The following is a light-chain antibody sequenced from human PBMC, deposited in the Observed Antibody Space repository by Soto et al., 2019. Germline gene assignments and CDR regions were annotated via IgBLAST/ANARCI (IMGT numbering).Light chain of an antibody. Sequence: DIHMTQSPSSLSTSVGYRFTITCRASQGISTFLNWYQQKPGKAPRLLIYAASRLQSGVPARFSGSGAETDFTLTITSLQPEDFGIYYCQQSYANVRTFGGGTKVDIK. CDR3: QQSYANVRT. CDR2: AAS. J-gene: IGKJ4*01. V-gene: IGKV1-39*01. CDR1: QGISTF.